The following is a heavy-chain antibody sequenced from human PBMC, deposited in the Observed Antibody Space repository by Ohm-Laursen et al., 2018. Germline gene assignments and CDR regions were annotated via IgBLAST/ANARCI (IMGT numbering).Heavy chain of an antibody. Sequence: SLRLSCSASGFSFSTYAMSWVRQTPGKGPEWVSSIGPSGASTYYADSVKGRFTISRDNSENTLYLQMNTLRAEDTALYYCARGKLVPAYWGQGTLVTVSS. CDR2: IGPSGAST. CDR3: ARGKLVPAY. J-gene: IGHJ4*02. D-gene: IGHD2-2*01. CDR1: GFSFSTYA. V-gene: IGHV3-23*01.